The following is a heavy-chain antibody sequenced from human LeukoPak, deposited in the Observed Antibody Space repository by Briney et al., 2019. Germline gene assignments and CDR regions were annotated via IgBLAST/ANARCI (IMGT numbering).Heavy chain of an antibody. CDR1: GGSISSSSYY. Sequence: PSETLSLTCTVSGGSISSSSYYWGWIRQPPGKGLEWIGIIYHSGSTYFNPSLKSRVTISVDTSKNQFSPKLSSVTAADTAVYYCARVYTMVRGVYAFDIWGQGTMVTVSS. CDR3: ARVYTMVRGVYAFDI. V-gene: IGHV4-39*07. CDR2: IYHSGST. D-gene: IGHD3-10*01. J-gene: IGHJ3*02.